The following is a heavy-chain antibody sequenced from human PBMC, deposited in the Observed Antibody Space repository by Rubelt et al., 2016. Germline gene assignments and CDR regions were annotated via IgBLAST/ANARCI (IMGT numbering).Heavy chain of an antibody. V-gene: IGHV3-23*01. CDR2: ISGSGGST. Sequence: IRQAPGKGLEWVSAISGSGGSTYYADSVKGRFTISRDNSKNTLYLQMNSLRAEDTAIYYCARWSGTYYDHWGQGTLVTVSS. CDR3: ARWSGTYYDH. J-gene: IGHJ4*02. D-gene: IGHD3-3*01.